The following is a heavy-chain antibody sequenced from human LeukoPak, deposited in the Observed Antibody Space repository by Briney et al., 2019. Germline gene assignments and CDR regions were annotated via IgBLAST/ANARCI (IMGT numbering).Heavy chain of an antibody. D-gene: IGHD3-22*01. CDR2: INSDGSST. Sequence: QPGGSLRPSCAASGFTFSSYWMHWVRQAPGKGLVWVSRINSDGSSTSYADSVKGRFTISRDNAKNTLYLQMNSLRAEDTAVYYCARYDYYDSSGYKIAEYFQHWGQGTLVTVSS. CDR3: ARYDYYDSSGYKIAEYFQH. J-gene: IGHJ1*01. V-gene: IGHV3-74*01. CDR1: GFTFSSYW.